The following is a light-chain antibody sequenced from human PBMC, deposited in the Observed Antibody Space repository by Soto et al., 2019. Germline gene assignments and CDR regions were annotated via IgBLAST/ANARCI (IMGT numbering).Light chain of an antibody. CDR2: ENN. J-gene: IGLJ3*02. CDR3: GTWDSSLSAAV. V-gene: IGLV1-51*02. CDR1: SSNIGNNY. Sequence: QSVLTQPPSVSAAPGQKVTISCSGSSSNIGNNYVSWYQQLPGTAPKLLIYENNKRPSGIPDRFSGSKSGTSATLGITGLQTGDEADYYCGTWDSSLSAAVFGGGIKVTVL.